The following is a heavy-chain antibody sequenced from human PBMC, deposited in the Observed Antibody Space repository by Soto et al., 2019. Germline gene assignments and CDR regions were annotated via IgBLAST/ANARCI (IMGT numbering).Heavy chain of an antibody. CDR2: IYYSGSV. J-gene: IGHJ4*02. CDR1: SASLSSSTYY. Sequence: SETLSLTCSVSSASLSSSTYYWSWIRQPPGRGPEWIGSIYYSGSVYYNPSLKSRVTISVDTSKNQFSLKLSSVTAADTAVYYCATAARRAGNFDSWGQGTLVTVSS. V-gene: IGHV4-39*07. D-gene: IGHD6-6*01. CDR3: ATAARRAGNFDS.